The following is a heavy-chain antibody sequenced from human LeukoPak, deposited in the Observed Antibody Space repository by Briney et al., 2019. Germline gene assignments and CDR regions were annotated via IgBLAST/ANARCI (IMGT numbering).Heavy chain of an antibody. Sequence: SGTLSLTCAVSGGSISRGNWWSWVRQPPGKGPEWIGEIYHSGNTNYNPSLKSRVTISVDKSKNQFSLKLSSVTAADTAVYYCAKKAAASAADYWGQGTLVTVFS. J-gene: IGHJ4*02. V-gene: IGHV4-4*02. CDR1: GGSISRGNW. CDR3: AKKAAASAADY. CDR2: IYHSGNT. D-gene: IGHD6-13*01.